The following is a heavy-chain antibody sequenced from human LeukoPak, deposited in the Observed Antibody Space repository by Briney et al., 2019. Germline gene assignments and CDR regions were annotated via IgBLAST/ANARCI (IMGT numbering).Heavy chain of an antibody. Sequence: GGSLRLSCAASEFTFDDYAMHWVRQAPGKGLEWVSGISWNSGSIGYADSVKGRFTISRDNAKNSLYLQMNSLRAEDTASYYCAKGGIAAAGTYSDYWGQGTLVTVSS. V-gene: IGHV3-9*01. CDR1: EFTFDDYA. J-gene: IGHJ4*02. CDR2: ISWNSGSI. CDR3: AKGGIAAAGTYSDY. D-gene: IGHD6-13*01.